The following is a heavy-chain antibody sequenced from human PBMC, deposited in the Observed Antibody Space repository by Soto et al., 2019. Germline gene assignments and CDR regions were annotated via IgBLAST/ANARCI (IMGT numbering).Heavy chain of an antibody. CDR2: FSTYNGNT. J-gene: IGHJ5*02. D-gene: IGHD2-2*01. CDR1: GYTFSNYG. CDR3: AAYTGPSCQRGREWFDP. V-gene: IGHV1-18*04. Sequence: QVQLVQSGAEVKKPGASVKVSCTASGYTFSNYGITWVRQAPGQGLEWMGWFSTYNGNTNYAKKVQGRVTMTIDTSTNTASMALNILSSDDTAMDYCAAYTGPSCQRGREWFDPWGQGTLVTVSA.